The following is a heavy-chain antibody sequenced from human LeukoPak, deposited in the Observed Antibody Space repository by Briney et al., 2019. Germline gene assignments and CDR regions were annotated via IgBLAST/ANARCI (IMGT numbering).Heavy chain of an antibody. CDR1: VDSVTVYS. CDR3: VIGVGWQPDY. J-gene: IGHJ4*02. Sequence: SETLSLTCTVFVDSVTVYSLNWVRQPPGKGLEWIGHIYKIGTTHYNPSLKSRLTISADTSKNQFSRQLRSVTAADTAVYYCVIGVGWQPDYWGQGALVTVSS. D-gene: IGHD2-15*01. V-gene: IGHV4-59*02. CDR2: IYKIGTT.